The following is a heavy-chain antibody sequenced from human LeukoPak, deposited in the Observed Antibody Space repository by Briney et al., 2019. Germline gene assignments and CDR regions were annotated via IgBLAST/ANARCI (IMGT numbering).Heavy chain of an antibody. D-gene: IGHD2-2*01. Sequence: ASVKVSCKASGYTFTSYGISWVRQAPGQGLEWMGWISAYNGNTNYAQKLQGRVTMTTDTSTSTAYMELRSLRSEDTAVFYCARVIQLPNEYFQHWGQGTLVTVSS. CDR2: ISAYNGNT. CDR1: GYTFTSYG. V-gene: IGHV1-18*01. J-gene: IGHJ1*01. CDR3: ARVIQLPNEYFQH.